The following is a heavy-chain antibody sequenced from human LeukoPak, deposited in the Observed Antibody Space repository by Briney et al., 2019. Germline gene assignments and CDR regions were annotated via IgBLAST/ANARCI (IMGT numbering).Heavy chain of an antibody. Sequence: GRSLRLSCAASGFTFSSYGMHWVRQAPGKGLEWVAVIWYDGSNKYYADSVKGRFTISGDNSKNTLYLQMNSLRAEDTAVYYCARDPHGSSSYYYYYGMDVWGQGTTVTVSS. V-gene: IGHV3-33*01. CDR2: IWYDGSNK. J-gene: IGHJ6*02. CDR3: ARDPHGSSSYYYYYGMDV. D-gene: IGHD1-26*01. CDR1: GFTFSSYG.